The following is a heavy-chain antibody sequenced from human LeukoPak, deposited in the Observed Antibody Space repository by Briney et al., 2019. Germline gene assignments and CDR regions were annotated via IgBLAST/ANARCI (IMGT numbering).Heavy chain of an antibody. D-gene: IGHD6-19*01. V-gene: IGHV4-4*07. CDR3: ARDSTSPYSSGPFDY. CDR1: GGSISSYY. CDR2: TDTSGTT. J-gene: IGHJ4*02. Sequence: SETLSLTCTVSGGSISSYYWSWIRQPAGKGLEWFGRTDTSGTTKYNPSLKSRLTMSVDTSKNRFSLELSSVTATDTAVYYCARDSTSPYSSGPFDYWGQGTLVTVSS.